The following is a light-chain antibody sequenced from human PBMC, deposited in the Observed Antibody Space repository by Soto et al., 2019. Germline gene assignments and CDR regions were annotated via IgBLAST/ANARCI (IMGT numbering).Light chain of an antibody. CDR3: QQRSNWPPIT. Sequence: EIVLTQSPATLSLSPGERATLSCRTSQSVSSYLAWYQQTPGQAPRLLSYDAYNTATGIPARFSGSVSGTDFTLTISSLEPEDFAVYYCQQRSNWPPITFGQGTRLEIK. V-gene: IGKV3-11*01. CDR1: QSVSSY. CDR2: DAY. J-gene: IGKJ5*01.